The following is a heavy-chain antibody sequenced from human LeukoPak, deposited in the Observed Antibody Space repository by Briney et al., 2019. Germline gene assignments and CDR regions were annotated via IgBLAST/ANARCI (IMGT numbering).Heavy chain of an antibody. J-gene: IGHJ4*01. Sequence: ASVKVSCAASGYTFTSYDINWVRQATGQGLEWMGWMNPNSGNTGYAQTLQGRVTMTRNTSISRAYMDLSSLRSEDTAVYYCARERRVGYSYGFGYWGQGTLVTVSS. CDR1: GYTFTSYD. V-gene: IGHV1-8*01. CDR2: MNPNSGNT. D-gene: IGHD5-18*01. CDR3: ARERRVGYSYGFGY.